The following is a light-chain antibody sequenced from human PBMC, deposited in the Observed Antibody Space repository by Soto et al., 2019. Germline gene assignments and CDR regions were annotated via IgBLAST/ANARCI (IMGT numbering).Light chain of an antibody. CDR1: QSIRTW. J-gene: IGKJ1*01. Sequence: DTQMTQSPSTLSASVGDRVTITCRASQSIRTWLAWYKQKPGKAPSLLIYEASSLENGVPSRFSGSGSGTEFSLTISSLQPDDSATYYCQQYNSGWTFGQGTKVEIK. CDR2: EAS. CDR3: QQYNSGWT. V-gene: IGKV1-5*03.